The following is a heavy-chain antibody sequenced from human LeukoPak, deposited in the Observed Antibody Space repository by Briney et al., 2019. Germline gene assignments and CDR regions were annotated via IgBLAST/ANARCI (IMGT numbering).Heavy chain of an antibody. V-gene: IGHV1-69*13. CDR3: ATITASGYAGNY. Sequence: SVKVSCKASGGTFSSYAISWVRQAPGQGLEWMGGIIPIFGTANYAQKFQGRVTITADESTSTAYMELSSLRSEDTAVYYCATITASGYAGNYWGQGTLVTVSS. CDR2: IIPIFGTA. CDR1: GGTFSSYA. D-gene: IGHD5-12*01. J-gene: IGHJ4*02.